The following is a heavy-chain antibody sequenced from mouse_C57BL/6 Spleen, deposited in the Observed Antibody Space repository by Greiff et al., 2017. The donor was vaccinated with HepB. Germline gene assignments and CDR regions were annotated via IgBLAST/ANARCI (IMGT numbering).Heavy chain of an antibody. D-gene: IGHD1-1*02. CDR1: GFTFSSYG. CDR3: ARQGGYGGFAY. V-gene: IGHV5-6*01. CDR2: ISSGGSYT. Sequence: EVQGVESGGDLVKPGGSLKLSCAASGFTFSSYGMSWVRQTPDKRLEWVATISSGGSYTYYPDSVKGRFTISRDNAKNTLYLQMSSLKSEDTAMYYCARQGGYGGFAYWGQGTLVTVSA. J-gene: IGHJ3*01.